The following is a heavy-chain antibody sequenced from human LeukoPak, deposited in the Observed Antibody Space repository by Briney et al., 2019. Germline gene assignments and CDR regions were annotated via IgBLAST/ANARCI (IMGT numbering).Heavy chain of an antibody. CDR3: ARGMDGYNYVTLDY. CDR1: GGSISSYY. V-gene: IGHV4-59*01. CDR2: IYYSGST. J-gene: IGHJ4*02. Sequence: SETLSLTCTVSGGSISSYYWSWIRQPPGKGLEWIGYIYYSGSTNYNPSLKSRVTISVDTSKNQFSLKLSSVTAADTAVYYCARGMDGYNYVTLDYWGQGTLVTVSS. D-gene: IGHD5-24*01.